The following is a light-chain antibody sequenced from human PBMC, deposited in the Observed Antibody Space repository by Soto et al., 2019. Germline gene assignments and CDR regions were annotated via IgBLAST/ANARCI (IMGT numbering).Light chain of an antibody. V-gene: IGKV1-39*01. CDR2: AAS. J-gene: IGKJ4*01. CDR3: QQGYSNPLT. Sequence: DIPMTQSPSSLSASVGDSVSITCRASQSINTFLNWYQVKPGRAPKLLIYAASTLQSGVPSRFSGSGSGTDFTLSISRLQPEDFATYYCQQGYSNPLTFGGGTKV. CDR1: QSINTF.